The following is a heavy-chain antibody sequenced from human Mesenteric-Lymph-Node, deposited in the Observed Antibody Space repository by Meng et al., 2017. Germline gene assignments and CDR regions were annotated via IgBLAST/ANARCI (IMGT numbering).Heavy chain of an antibody. CDR2: INHSGST. D-gene: IGHD3-22*01. J-gene: IGHJ4*02. CDR1: GGSFSGYY. Sequence: SETLSLTCAVYGGSFSGYYWSWIRQHPGKGLEWIGGINHSGSTNYNPSLKSRVTISVDTSKNQFSLKLSSVTAADTAVYYCARVHRDYYDSSGYRYFDCWGQGTLVTVSS. V-gene: IGHV4-34*01. CDR3: ARVHRDYYDSSGYRYFDC.